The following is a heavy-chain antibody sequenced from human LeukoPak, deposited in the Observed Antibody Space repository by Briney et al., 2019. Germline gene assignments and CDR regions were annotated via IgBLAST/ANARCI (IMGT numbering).Heavy chain of an antibody. D-gene: IGHD3-10*01. J-gene: IGHJ4*02. CDR1: GGTFSSYA. V-gene: IGHV1-69*13. CDR3: ASHLGRITMVRGVIVPFGY. Sequence: SVKVSCKASGGTFSSYAISWVRQAPGQGLEWMGGIIPIFGTANYAQKFQGRVTITADESTSTAYMELSSLRSEDTAVYYCASHLGRITMVRGVIVPFGYWGQGTLVTVSS. CDR2: IIPIFGTA.